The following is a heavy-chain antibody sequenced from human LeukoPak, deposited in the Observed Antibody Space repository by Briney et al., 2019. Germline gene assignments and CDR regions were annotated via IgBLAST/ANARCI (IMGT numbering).Heavy chain of an antibody. CDR3: ARDVQRAKYYDILTGYNDAFDI. V-gene: IGHV3-21*01. CDR2: ISSSSSYI. Sequence: GGSLRLSCAASGFTFSSYSMNWVRQAPGKGLEWVSSISSSSSYIYYADSVKGRFTISRDNAKNSLYLQMNSLRAEDTAVYYCARDVQRAKYYDILTGYNDAFDIWGQGTMVTVSS. CDR1: GFTFSSYS. J-gene: IGHJ3*02. D-gene: IGHD3-9*01.